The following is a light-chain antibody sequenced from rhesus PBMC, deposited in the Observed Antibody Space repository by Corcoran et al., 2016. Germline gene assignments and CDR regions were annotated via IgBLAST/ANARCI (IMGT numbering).Light chain of an antibody. Sequence: DIQMTQSSSSLSASVGDRATITCRASQGISAYLSWYQQKPGETPKRLIYAASSLESGVPSRFRGSGSGTYFTLTISSLQPEDFATYYCLQGYSSPLTFGGGTKVEIK. J-gene: IGKJ4*01. V-gene: IGKV1-36*02. CDR1: QGISAY. CDR3: LQGYSSPLT. CDR2: AAS.